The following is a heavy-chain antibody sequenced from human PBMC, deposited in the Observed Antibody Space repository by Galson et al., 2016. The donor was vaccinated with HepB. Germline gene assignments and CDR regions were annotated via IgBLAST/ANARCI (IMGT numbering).Heavy chain of an antibody. CDR1: GGSVSSSYSY. J-gene: IGHJ5*02. CDR3: ARQLGLTITAWGWFDP. V-gene: IGHV4-39*01. CDR2: MYYGGRT. Sequence: ETLSLTCTVSGGSVSSSYSYWGWIRQPPGKGLEWIGSMYYGGRTYYNPSLKSRLTISVDTSKNQFSLKLISVTAADTAVYYCARQLGLTITAWGWFDPWGQGTLVTVSS. D-gene: IGHD5-24*01.